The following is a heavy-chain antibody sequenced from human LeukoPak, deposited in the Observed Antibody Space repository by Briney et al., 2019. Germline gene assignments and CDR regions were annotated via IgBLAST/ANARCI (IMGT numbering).Heavy chain of an antibody. CDR1: GYTFTGYY. J-gene: IGHJ5*02. CDR3: ARGSGGGSVRFDP. D-gene: IGHD2-15*01. CDR2: INPNSGGT. V-gene: IGHV1-2*02. Sequence: ASVTVSCKASGYTFTGYYMHWVRQAPGQGLEWMGWINPNSGGTNYAQKFQGRVTMTRDTSISTAYMELSRLRSDDTAVYYCARGSGGGSVRFDPWGQGTLVTVSS.